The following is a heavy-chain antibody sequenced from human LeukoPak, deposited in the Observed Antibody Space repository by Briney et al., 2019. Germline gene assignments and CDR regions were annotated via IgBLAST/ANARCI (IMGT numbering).Heavy chain of an antibody. J-gene: IGHJ3*02. Sequence: GGSLKLSCAASGFTFSGSAMHWVRQASGKGLEWVGRIRSKANSYATADAASVKGRFTISRDDPKNTAYLQMNSLKTEDTAVYYCTRVITDDAFDIWGQGTIVTVSS. D-gene: IGHD1-20*01. CDR3: TRVITDDAFDI. CDR1: GFTFSGSA. V-gene: IGHV3-73*01. CDR2: IRSKANSYAT.